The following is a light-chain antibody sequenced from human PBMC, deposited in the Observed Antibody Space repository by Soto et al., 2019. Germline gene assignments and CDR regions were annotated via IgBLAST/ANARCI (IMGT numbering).Light chain of an antibody. CDR3: SSYTSSISYV. Sequence: QSALTQPASVSGSPGQSITISCTGTSSDVGGYNYVSWYQSHPGEAPKLIIYDVSNRPSGVSDRFSGSKSGNTASLTISGLQAEDDADYYCSSYTSSISYVFGTGTKLTVL. V-gene: IGLV2-14*03. CDR1: SSDVGGYNY. CDR2: DVS. J-gene: IGLJ1*01.